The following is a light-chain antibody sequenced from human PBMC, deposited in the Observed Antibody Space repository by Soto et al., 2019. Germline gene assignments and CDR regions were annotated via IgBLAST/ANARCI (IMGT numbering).Light chain of an antibody. CDR3: SSYTSSSTRV. J-gene: IGLJ1*01. V-gene: IGLV2-14*01. Sequence: QSALTQPASVSGSPGQSITISCTGTSRAVGGYNYVSWYQQHPGKAPKLMIYEVSNRPSGVSNRFSGSKSGNTASLTNSGLQAEDEPDYYCSSYTSSSTRVFGTGTKVTV. CDR2: EVS. CDR1: SRAVGGYNY.